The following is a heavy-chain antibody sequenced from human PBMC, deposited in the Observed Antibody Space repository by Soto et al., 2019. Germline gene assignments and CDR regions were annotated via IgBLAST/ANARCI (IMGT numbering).Heavy chain of an antibody. CDR2: ISAPNGNT. J-gene: IGHJ4*02. V-gene: IGHV1-18*01. D-gene: IGHD1-1*01. CDR3: ARGRYGDY. Sequence: QVHLVQSGAEVKKPGASVRFSSRLLVSTLTSDVFPWVRRAPGQGLEWMGWISAPNGNTDYAQKLQGRVIVTRDTSTSTAYMELRSLISDDTAVYYCARGRYGDYWGQGALVTVSS. CDR1: VSTLTSDV.